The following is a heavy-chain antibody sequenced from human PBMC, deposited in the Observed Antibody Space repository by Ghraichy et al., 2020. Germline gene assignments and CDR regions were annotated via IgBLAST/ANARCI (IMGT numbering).Heavy chain of an antibody. CDR2: ISGSGGNT. D-gene: IGHD1-1*01. CDR3: AKDPPRTPLTINEKEYNWFDP. Sequence: GGSLRLSCAASGFTFSSYAMSWVRQAPGKGLEWVSAISGSGGNTYYADSVKGRFTISRDNSKNTLYLQMNSLRAEDTAVYYCAKDPPRTPLTINEKEYNWFDPWGQGTLVTVSS. J-gene: IGHJ5*02. CDR1: GFTFSSYA. V-gene: IGHV3-23*01.